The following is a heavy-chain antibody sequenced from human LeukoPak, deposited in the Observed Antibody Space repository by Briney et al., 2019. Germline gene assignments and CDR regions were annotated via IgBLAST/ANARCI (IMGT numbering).Heavy chain of an antibody. CDR1: GGSINSYY. CDR3: ARVTGYMTEDYFDY. CDR2: IYYSGST. J-gene: IGHJ4*02. D-gene: IGHD6-13*01. V-gene: IGHV4-59*01. Sequence: SETLSLTCTVSGGSINSYYWSWIRQPPGKGLEWIGYIYYSGSTNYNPSLKSRVTISVDTPKNQFSLRLSSVTAADTAVYYCARVTGYMTEDYFDYWGQGTLITVSS.